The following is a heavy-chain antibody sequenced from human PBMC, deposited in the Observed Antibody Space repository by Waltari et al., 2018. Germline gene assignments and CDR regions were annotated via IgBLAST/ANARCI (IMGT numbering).Heavy chain of an antibody. Sequence: QVQLQESGPGLVRPSQTLSLTCTVPGGSISRVDYFWSWIRQPAGQGLEWIGRISTTGTANYNPSFNSRVTISVDTSKNQFSLNLRSVTAADTAVYYCARDLGLDYGSGNFYRNWFDPWGQGTLVTVSS. D-gene: IGHD3-10*01. CDR1: GGSISRVDYF. CDR3: ARDLGLDYGSGNFYRNWFDP. J-gene: IGHJ5*02. V-gene: IGHV4-61*02. CDR2: ISTTGTA.